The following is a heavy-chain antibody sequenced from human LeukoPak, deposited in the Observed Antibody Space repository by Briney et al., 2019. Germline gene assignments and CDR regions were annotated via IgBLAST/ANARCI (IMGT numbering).Heavy chain of an antibody. Sequence: ASVKVSCKVSGCTLTELSMHWVRQAPGKGLEWMGGFDPEDGETIYAQKFQGRVTMTEDTSTDTAYMELSSLRSEDTAVYYCATDLYCSSTSCYAWGQGTLVTVSS. J-gene: IGHJ5*02. CDR1: GCTLTELS. D-gene: IGHD2-2*01. CDR3: ATDLYCSSTSCYA. V-gene: IGHV1-24*01. CDR2: FDPEDGET.